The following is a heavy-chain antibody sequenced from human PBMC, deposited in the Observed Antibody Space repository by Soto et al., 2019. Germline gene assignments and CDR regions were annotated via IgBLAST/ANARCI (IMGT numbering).Heavy chain of an antibody. J-gene: IGHJ6*02. CDR3: AREDDGGDRDYYGLDV. Sequence: SETLSLTCAVYGGSFSGYYWSWIRQPPGKGLEWIGEINHSGSTNYNPSLKSRVTISVDTSKNQFSLQLSPVTAADTAVYFCAREDDGGDRDYYGLDVWGQGTTVTVSS. D-gene: IGHD2-21*02. V-gene: IGHV4-34*01. CDR1: GGSFSGYY. CDR2: INHSGST.